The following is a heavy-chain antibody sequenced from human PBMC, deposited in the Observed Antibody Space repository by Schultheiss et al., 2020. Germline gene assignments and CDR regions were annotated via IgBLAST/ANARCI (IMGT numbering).Heavy chain of an antibody. V-gene: IGHV4-39*01. J-gene: IGHJ1*01. D-gene: IGHD6-13*01. CDR3: ARQVAAAGSPEYFQH. CDR2: INHSGST. Sequence: SATLSLTCTVSGGSISSSNYYWSWIRQPPGKGLEWIGEINHSGSTNYNPSLKSRVTISVDTSKNQFSLKLSSVTAADTAVYYCARQVAAAGSPEYFQHWGQGTLVTVSS. CDR1: GGSISSSNYY.